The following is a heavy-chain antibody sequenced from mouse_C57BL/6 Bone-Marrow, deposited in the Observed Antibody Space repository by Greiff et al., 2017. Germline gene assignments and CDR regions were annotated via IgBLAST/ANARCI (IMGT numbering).Heavy chain of an antibody. CDR1: GFTFSSYG. CDR2: ISSGGSYT. V-gene: IGHV5-6*01. D-gene: IGHD2-2*01. CDR3: ARRIYYGYGGPFYAMDY. J-gene: IGHJ4*01. Sequence: EVQGVESGGDLVKPGGSLKLSCAASGFTFSSYGMSWVRQTPDKRLEWVATISSGGSYTYYPDSVKGRFTISRANAKNTLYLQKSSLKYEDTAMYYCARRIYYGYGGPFYAMDYWGQGTSVTVSS.